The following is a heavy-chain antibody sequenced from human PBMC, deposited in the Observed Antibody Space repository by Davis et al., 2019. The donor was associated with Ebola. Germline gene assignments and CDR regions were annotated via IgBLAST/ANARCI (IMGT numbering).Heavy chain of an antibody. CDR2: IYSGGST. J-gene: IGHJ6*02. D-gene: IGHD3-10*01. CDR3: ARERGVRGVIYYYYGMDV. Sequence: GESLKISCAASGFTVSSNYMSWVRQAPGKGLEWISVIYSGGSTYYADSVKGRFTISRDNSKNTLYLQMNSLRAEDTAVYYCARERGVRGVIYYYYGMDVWGQGTTVTVSS. V-gene: IGHV3-53*01. CDR1: GFTVSSNY.